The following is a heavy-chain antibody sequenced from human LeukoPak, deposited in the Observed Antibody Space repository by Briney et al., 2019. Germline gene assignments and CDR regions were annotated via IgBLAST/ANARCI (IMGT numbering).Heavy chain of an antibody. Sequence: GGSLRLSCAASGFTFSSYSMNWVRQAPGKGLEWVSSISSSSSYIYYADSVKGRFTISRDNAKNSLYLQMNSLRAEDTAVYYCARSVLAVAGDFDYWGQGTLVTVSS. J-gene: IGHJ4*02. CDR2: ISSSSSYI. CDR3: ARSVLAVAGDFDY. CDR1: GFTFSSYS. D-gene: IGHD6-19*01. V-gene: IGHV3-21*01.